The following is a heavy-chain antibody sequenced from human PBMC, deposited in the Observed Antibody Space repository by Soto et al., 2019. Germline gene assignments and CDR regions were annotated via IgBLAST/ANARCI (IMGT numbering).Heavy chain of an antibody. J-gene: IGHJ5*02. CDR2: IIPILGIA. V-gene: IGHV1-69*02. CDR3: AFRSRYNWFDP. D-gene: IGHD6-13*01. CDR1: GGTFSSYT. Sequence: QVQLVQSGAEVKKPGSSVKVSCKASGGTFSSYTISWVRQAPGQGLEWMGRIIPILGIASYAQKFQGRVTITADKSTSTAYMELSSLRAEDTAVYYCAFRSRYNWFDPWGQGTLVTVSS.